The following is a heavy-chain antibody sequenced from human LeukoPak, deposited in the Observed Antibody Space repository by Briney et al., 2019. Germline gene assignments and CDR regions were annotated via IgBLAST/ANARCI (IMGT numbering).Heavy chain of an antibody. D-gene: IGHD5-18*01. Sequence: GGSLRLSCAASGFTFSSYGMHWVRQAPGKGLEWVAVISYDGSNKYYADSVKGRFTISRDNSKNTLCLQMNSLRAEDTAVYYCAKDPAGSYDRGYFDYWGQGTLVTVSS. J-gene: IGHJ4*02. CDR2: ISYDGSNK. CDR3: AKDPAGSYDRGYFDY. CDR1: GFTFSSYG. V-gene: IGHV3-30*18.